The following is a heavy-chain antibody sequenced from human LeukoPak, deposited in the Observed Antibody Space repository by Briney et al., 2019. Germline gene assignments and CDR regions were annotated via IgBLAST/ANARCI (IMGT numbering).Heavy chain of an antibody. CDR3: AKDSVGCFDY. J-gene: IGHJ4*02. Sequence: GGSLRLSCAASGFTFSSYNMNWVRQAPGKGLEWVSAISGSGGSTYYADSVKGRFTISRDNSKNTLYLQMNSLRAEDTAVYYCAKDSVGCFDYWGQGTLVTVSS. CDR2: ISGSGGST. V-gene: IGHV3-23*01. D-gene: IGHD4-23*01. CDR1: GFTFSSYN.